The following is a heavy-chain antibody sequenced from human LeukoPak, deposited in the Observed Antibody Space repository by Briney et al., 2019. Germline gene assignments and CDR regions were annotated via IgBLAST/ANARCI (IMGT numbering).Heavy chain of an antibody. CDR1: GFTFSSYA. Sequence: GGSLRLSCAASGFTFSSYAMSWVRQAPGKGLEWVSAISFSGTNTYYADSVKGRFTISRDNSKNTLYLQMNSLRAEDTAVYYCARTRDGYFDYWGQGTLVTVSS. CDR3: ARTRDGYFDY. J-gene: IGHJ4*02. V-gene: IGHV3-23*01. CDR2: ISFSGTNT. D-gene: IGHD1-14*01.